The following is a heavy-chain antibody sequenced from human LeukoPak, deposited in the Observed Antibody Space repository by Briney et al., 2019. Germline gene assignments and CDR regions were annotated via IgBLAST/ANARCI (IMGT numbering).Heavy chain of an antibody. CDR1: GFRFGGYA. CDR3: VRESVRDYYFDY. CDR2: IRSKALYGTS. V-gene: IGHV3-49*04. J-gene: IGHJ4*02. D-gene: IGHD3-10*02. Sequence: GESLKISCRGSGFRFGGYALSWVRQAPGKGLEWVGFIRSKALYGTSEYAASVEGRFTISRDDSNSIAYLQINSLKTEDTAVYFCVRESVRDYYFDYWGQGTLVTVSS.